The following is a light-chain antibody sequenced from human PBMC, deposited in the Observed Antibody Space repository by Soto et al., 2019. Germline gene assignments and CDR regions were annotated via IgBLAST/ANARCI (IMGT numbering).Light chain of an antibody. CDR2: DTS. Sequence: QAVVTQEPSLTVSPGGTVTLTCGSSTGTVTSGHYPYWFQQKPGQAPRTLIYDTSKKHFWTPARFSGSLLGGKAALTLSGAQSEDEADYYCLLSYSGARVFGGGTKVTVL. CDR3: LLSYSGARV. J-gene: IGLJ3*02. CDR1: TGTVTSGHY. V-gene: IGLV7-46*01.